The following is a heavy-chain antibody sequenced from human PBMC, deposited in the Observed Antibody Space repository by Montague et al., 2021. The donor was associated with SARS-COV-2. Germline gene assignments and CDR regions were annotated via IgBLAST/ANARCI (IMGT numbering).Heavy chain of an antibody. Sequence: SLRLSCAGSGFTFGTYWLSWVRQAPGKGLEWVAKIQEDGRGKYYVDSVRGRFTISRDNAKESLYLQMNSLRVEDTAVYYCTTEPTLGESPARYYDLWGRGTRDAVAS. V-gene: IGHV3-7*01. J-gene: IGHJ2*01. CDR3: TTEPTLGESPARYYDL. CDR2: IQEDGRGK. CDR1: GFTFGTYW.